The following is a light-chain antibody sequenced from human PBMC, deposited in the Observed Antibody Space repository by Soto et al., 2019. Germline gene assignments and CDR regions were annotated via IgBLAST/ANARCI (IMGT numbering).Light chain of an antibody. J-gene: IGLJ2*01. CDR3: QVWDSTGDHPV. V-gene: IGLV3-21*02. Sequence: SYELTQAPSVSVAPGQTARITCGGNNIGSESVHWYQQKPGQAPVLVVYDDSDRPSGIPERFSGSNSGNTATLTISKVAAGDEADYYCQVWDSTGDHPVFGGGTKLTVL. CDR1: NIGSES. CDR2: DDS.